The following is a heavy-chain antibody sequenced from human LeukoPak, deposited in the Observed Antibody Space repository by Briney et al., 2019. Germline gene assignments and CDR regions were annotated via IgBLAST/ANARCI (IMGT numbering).Heavy chain of an antibody. Sequence: ASVKVSCKASGYTFTGYYMHWVRQAPGQGLEWMGWINPNSGGTNYAQKFQGRVTMTRDTSISTAYMELSRLRSDDTAVYYCARHFDNGDYKKTFDIWGQGTMVTVSS. CDR2: INPNSGGT. V-gene: IGHV1-2*02. J-gene: IGHJ3*02. D-gene: IGHD4-17*01. CDR1: GYTFTGYY. CDR3: ARHFDNGDYKKTFDI.